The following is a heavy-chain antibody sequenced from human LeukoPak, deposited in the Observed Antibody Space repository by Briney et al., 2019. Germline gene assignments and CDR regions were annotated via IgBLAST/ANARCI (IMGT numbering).Heavy chain of an antibody. J-gene: IGHJ4*02. CDR3: ARGRWTIY. V-gene: IGHV4-34*01. CDR2: INHSGST. CDR1: GGSFSGYY. Sequence: PSETLSLTCAVYGGSFSGYYWSWIRQPPGKGLEWIGEINHSGSTNYNPSLKSRVTISVDTSKNQFSLKLSSVTAADTAVYHCARGRWTIYWGQGTLVTVSS. D-gene: IGHD3/OR15-3a*01.